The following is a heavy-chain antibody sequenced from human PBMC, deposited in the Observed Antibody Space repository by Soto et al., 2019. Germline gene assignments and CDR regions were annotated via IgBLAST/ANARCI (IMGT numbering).Heavy chain of an antibody. J-gene: IGHJ4*02. CDR2: INPYNGNT. D-gene: IGHD6-13*01. CDR3: ARVGVGIAAPRVWPY. V-gene: IGHV1-18*01. CDR1: GYTSTSYG. Sequence: ASVKVSCKASGYTSTSYGISWVRQAPGQGLEWMAWINPYNGNTKYAEKFLGRVTVTTDTSTATAYMEVRSLTSDDTAVFYCARVGVGIAAPRVWPYWGQGPTVTVSS.